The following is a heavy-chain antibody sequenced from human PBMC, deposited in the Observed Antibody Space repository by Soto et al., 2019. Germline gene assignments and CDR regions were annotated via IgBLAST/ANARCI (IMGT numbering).Heavy chain of an antibody. CDR3: SDLGV. CDR2: INSRTDGGTT. Sequence: EVQLVESGGGLVEPGGSLRLSCAASGFNFINAWMHWVRQAPGKGLEWVGGINSRTDGGTTDYAAPVKGRFIISRDDSKNTLYLQINSLTMEDTAVYYCSDLGVWGQGTTVTVSS. CDR1: GFNFINAW. D-gene: IGHD1-26*01. J-gene: IGHJ6*02. V-gene: IGHV3-15*07.